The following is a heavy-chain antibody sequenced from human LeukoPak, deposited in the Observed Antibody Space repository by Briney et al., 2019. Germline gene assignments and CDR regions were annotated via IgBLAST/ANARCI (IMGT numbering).Heavy chain of an antibody. J-gene: IGHJ4*02. CDR2: ISSSGSSI. D-gene: IGHD3-22*01. CDR1: GFTFSDYY. CDR3: VRGSTLSSAPDY. V-gene: IGHV3-11*01. Sequence: PGRSLRLSCAASGFTFSDYYMSWIRQAPGKGLEWVSYISSSGSSIYYADSVKGRFTISRDNAKNSMYLQVNSLRAEDTAVYYCVRGSTLSSAPDYWGQGALVTVSS.